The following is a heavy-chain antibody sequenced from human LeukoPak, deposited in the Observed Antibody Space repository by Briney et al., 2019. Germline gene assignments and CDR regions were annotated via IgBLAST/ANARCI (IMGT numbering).Heavy chain of an antibody. CDR2: IRYDGSNK. Sequence: GGSLRLSCAASGFTVSSNYMSWVRQAPGKGLEWVAFIRYDGSNKYYADSVKGRFTISRDNSKNTLYLQMNSLRAEDTAVYYCARLRGVYDYVWGSYRQGVFDYWGQGTLVTVSS. V-gene: IGHV3-33*08. D-gene: IGHD3-16*02. CDR1: GFTVSSNY. CDR3: ARLRGVYDYVWGSYRQGVFDY. J-gene: IGHJ4*02.